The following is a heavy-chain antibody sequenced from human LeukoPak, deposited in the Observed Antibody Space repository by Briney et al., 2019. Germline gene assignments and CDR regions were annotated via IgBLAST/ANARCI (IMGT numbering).Heavy chain of an antibody. D-gene: IGHD2-15*01. V-gene: IGHV3-64D*09. CDR2: ISDSDGST. CDR3: VRGYSFGPYGMDV. CDR1: GXPFSSYA. J-gene: IGHJ6*02. Sequence: GGSLRLSCSASGXPFSSYAMHWVRQAPGKGLEYVSAISDSDGSTYYADSVKGRFTISRDNSKNTLYLQMSSLRAEDTAVYFCVRGYSFGPYGMDVWGQGTTVTVSS.